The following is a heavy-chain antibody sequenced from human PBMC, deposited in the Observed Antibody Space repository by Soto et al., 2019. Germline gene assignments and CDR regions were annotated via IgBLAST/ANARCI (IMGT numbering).Heavy chain of an antibody. J-gene: IGHJ4*02. Sequence: GGALRLSCSVSGLTSSRFAMNWVRQAPGKGPEYISSIDDTGNYTPYADSVKGRFTISRDNSKNTLYLQMNSLRAEDTSVYYCAREYSMTVVAPGYWGQGTLVTVSS. V-gene: IGHV3-64*04. CDR2: IDDTGNYT. CDR3: AREYSMTVVAPGY. CDR1: GLTSSRFA. D-gene: IGHD3-22*01.